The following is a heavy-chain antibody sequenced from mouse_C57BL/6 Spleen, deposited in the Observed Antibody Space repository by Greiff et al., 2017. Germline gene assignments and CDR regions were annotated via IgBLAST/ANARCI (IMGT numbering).Heavy chain of an antibody. V-gene: IGHV1-55*01. CDR2: IYPGSGST. D-gene: IGHD1-1*01. Sequence: QVQLQQPGAELVKPGASVKMSCKASGYTFTSYWITWVKQRPGQGLEWIGDIYPGSGSTNYNEKFKSKATLTVDTSSSTAYMQLSSLTSEDSAVXYGARWNYYGSSYDYFDYWGQGTTLTVSS. J-gene: IGHJ2*01. CDR1: GYTFTSYW. CDR3: ARWNYYGSSYDYFDY.